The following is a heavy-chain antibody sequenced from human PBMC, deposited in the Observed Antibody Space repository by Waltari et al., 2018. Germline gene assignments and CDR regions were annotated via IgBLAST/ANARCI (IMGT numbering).Heavy chain of an antibody. CDR1: GFTFSDYY. V-gene: IGHV3-72*01. Sequence: EVRLVESGGGLVQPGGSLRLSCAVSGFTFSDYYMGWVRQAPGKGLEWVGRSRNKANSYTTTYAASVEGRFTISRDDSKNSLYLQMNNLKIEDTALYYCVRVGLPNCVDGKCHVFYYFDFWGRGSLVTVSS. CDR3: VRVGLPNCVDGKCHVFYYFDF. J-gene: IGHJ2*01. D-gene: IGHD2-21*01. CDR2: SRNKANSYTT.